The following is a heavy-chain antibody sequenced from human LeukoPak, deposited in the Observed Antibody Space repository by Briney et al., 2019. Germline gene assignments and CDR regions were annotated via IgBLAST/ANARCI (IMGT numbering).Heavy chain of an antibody. J-gene: IGHJ1*01. CDR1: GFTFSSSA. CDR2: ISYSGSGT. D-gene: IGHD3-10*01. Sequence: PGGSLRLSCAASGFTFSSSAMAWVRHAPGKGLEWVSTISYSGSGTYYADSVKGRFTISRDNSENTVYLQMTSLRVEDTAEYYCAKTFYSGPGSELPHHWGQGTLVTVSS. V-gene: IGHV3-23*01. CDR3: AKTFYSGPGSELPHH.